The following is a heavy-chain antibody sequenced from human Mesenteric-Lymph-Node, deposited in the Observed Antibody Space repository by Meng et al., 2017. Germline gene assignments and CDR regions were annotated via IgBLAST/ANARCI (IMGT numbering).Heavy chain of an antibody. CDR1: GFTFSSYS. CDR3: ALWSGPDDY. CDR2: ISSSSSYI. D-gene: IGHD3-3*01. V-gene: IGHV3-21*01. Sequence: EVLRVESGGGLVKPGGSLRLSFAASGFTFSSYSMNWVRQAPGKGLEWVSSISSSSSYIYYADSVKGRFTISRDNAKNSLYLQMNSLRAEDTAVYYCALWSGPDDYWGQGTLVTVSS. J-gene: IGHJ4*02.